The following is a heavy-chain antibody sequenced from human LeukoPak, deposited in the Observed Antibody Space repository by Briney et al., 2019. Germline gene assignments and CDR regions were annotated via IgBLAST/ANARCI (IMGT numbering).Heavy chain of an antibody. V-gene: IGHV3-30*02. Sequence: GGSLRLSCAASGFTFSSYGMHWVRQAPGKGLEWVAFIRYDGSNKYYADSVKGRFTISRDNSKNTLYLQMNSLRAEDTAVYYCAKEEYSSSWSADYWGQGTLVTVSS. D-gene: IGHD6-13*01. CDR1: GFTFSSYG. J-gene: IGHJ4*02. CDR2: IRYDGSNK. CDR3: AKEEYSSSWSADY.